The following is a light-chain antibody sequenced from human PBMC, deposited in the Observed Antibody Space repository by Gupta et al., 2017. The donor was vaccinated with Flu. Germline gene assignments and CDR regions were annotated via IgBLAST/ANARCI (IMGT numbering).Light chain of an antibody. V-gene: IGLV3-1*01. Sequence: SSELTQPPPLSVSPGQTASITCSGNKLGEKYACWYQQKPGQSPVLVIYQDSKRPSGIPERFSGSNSGNTATLTISGTQAMDEGDYYCQAWDSGTVVFGGGTKLTVL. CDR2: QDS. CDR1: KLGEKY. CDR3: QAWDSGTVV. J-gene: IGLJ2*01.